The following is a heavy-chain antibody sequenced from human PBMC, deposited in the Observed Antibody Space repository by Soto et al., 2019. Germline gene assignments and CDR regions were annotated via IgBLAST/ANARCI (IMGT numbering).Heavy chain of an antibody. CDR1: GGSTSSSSYY. D-gene: IGHD6-13*01. V-gene: IGHV4-39*01. CDR3: VLTAAGRYYFDY. J-gene: IGHJ4*02. CDR2: IYYSGST. Sequence: PSETLSLTCTVSGGSTSSSSYYWGWIRQPPGKGLEWIGSIYYSGSTYYNPSLKSRVTISVDTSKNQFSLKLSSVTAADTAVYYCVLTAAGRYYFDYWGQGTLVTVSS.